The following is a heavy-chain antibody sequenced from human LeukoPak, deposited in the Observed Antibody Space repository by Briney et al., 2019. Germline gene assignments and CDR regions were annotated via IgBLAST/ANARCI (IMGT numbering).Heavy chain of an antibody. V-gene: IGHV5-51*01. J-gene: IGHJ4*02. CDR2: IYPGDSDT. D-gene: IGHD3-22*01. CDR1: GYRFTSYW. CDR3: ARHVGPDYYDSSGYLDY. Sequence: GESLKISFKGSGYRFTSYWIGWVRPVPGKGLEWMGIIYPGDSDTRYSPSFQGQVTISANKSISTAYLQWSSLKASDTAMYYCARHVGPDYYDSSGYLDYWGQGTLVTVSS.